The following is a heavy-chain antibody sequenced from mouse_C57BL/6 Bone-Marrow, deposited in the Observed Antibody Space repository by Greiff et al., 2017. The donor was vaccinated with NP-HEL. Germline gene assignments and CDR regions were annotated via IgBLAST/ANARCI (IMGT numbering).Heavy chain of an antibody. CDR3: AKTDYFRYFDY. J-gene: IGHJ2*01. Sequence: QVQLQQSGPGLVQPSQSLSITCTVSGFSLTSYGVHWVRQSPGKGLEWLGVIWSGGSTDYNAAFMSRLSITKDNSKSQVFYKRNDHQADDTAICYCAKTDYFRYFDYWGQGTTLTVSS. CDR2: IWSGGST. CDR1: GFSLTSYG. D-gene: IGHD2-4*01. V-gene: IGHV2-5*01.